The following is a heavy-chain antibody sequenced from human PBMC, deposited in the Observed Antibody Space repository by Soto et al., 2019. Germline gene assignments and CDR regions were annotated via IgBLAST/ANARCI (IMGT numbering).Heavy chain of an antibody. CDR3: ARALLSQSYYRGGYDSYFHAMDV. Sequence: QVQLVQSGAEVKKPGSSVKVSCKASGGTFSSLDINWVRQAPGQGLEWMGGIIPISETTNYAQIFQGRVSIVADISTSTAFMELTRLRSEDTAVYYCARALLSQSYYRGGYDSYFHAMDVWGQGTPVTVSS. D-gene: IGHD3-22*01. CDR1: GGTFSSLD. J-gene: IGHJ6*02. CDR2: IIPISETT. V-gene: IGHV1-69*06.